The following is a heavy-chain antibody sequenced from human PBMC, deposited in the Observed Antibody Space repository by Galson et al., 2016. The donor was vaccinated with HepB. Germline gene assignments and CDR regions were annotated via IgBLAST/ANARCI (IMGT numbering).Heavy chain of an antibody. D-gene: IGHD6-25*01. CDR1: GFTFSTYG. CDR2: ISQDENKK. CDR3: ARDLVGAAAGHYYYGMDV. Sequence: SLRLSCAASGFTFSTYGMHWVRQAPGKGLEWVAVISQDENKKYYAGSVKGRFTISRDNSKNTLSLQMNSLRVEDTAVYYCARDLVGAAAGHYYYGMDVWGRGTTATV. J-gene: IGHJ6*02. V-gene: IGHV3-30*03.